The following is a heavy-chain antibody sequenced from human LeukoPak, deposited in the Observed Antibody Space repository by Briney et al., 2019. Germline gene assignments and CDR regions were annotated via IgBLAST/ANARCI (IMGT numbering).Heavy chain of an antibody. Sequence: SETLSLTCTVSGGSISSYYWSWIRQPAGKGLEWIGRIYTSGSTNYNPSLKSRVTISVDTSKNQFSLKLSSVTAADTAVYYCARDSDHYYYDSSGYSPVAALDIWGQGTMVTVSS. CDR2: IYTSGST. CDR3: ARDSDHYYYDSSGYSPVAALDI. D-gene: IGHD3-22*01. CDR1: GGSISSYY. V-gene: IGHV4-4*07. J-gene: IGHJ3*02.